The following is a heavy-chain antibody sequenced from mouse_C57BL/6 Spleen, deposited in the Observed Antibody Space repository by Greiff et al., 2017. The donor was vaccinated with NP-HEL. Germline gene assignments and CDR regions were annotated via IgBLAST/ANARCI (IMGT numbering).Heavy chain of an antibody. CDR3: SGEDSNYFGC. Sequence: VQLQQSGAELVRPGSSVKMSCKTSGYTFTSYGINWVKQRPGQGLEWIGYIYLGNGYTEYNEKFKGKATLTLDTSSSTAYMQLSSLTSEDSAIYYYSGEDSNYFGCWGKGTTLTVAS. CDR1: GYTFTSYG. D-gene: IGHD2-5*01. J-gene: IGHJ2*01. V-gene: IGHV1-58*01. CDR2: IYLGNGYT.